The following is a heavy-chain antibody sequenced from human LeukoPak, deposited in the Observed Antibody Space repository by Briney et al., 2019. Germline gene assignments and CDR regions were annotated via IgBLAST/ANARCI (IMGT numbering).Heavy chain of an antibody. V-gene: IGHV4-59*08. D-gene: IGHD3/OR15-3a*01. J-gene: IGHJ4*02. Sequence: SETLSLTCTVSGGSISNYYWSWIRQPPGKGLEWIAYIYYTGSTNYNPSLKSRVTISVDTSKNQLSLKLSSVTAADTAVYYCARHLRWRTSFSPFDYWGQGTLVTVSS. CDR3: ARHLRWRTSFSPFDY. CDR2: IYYTGST. CDR1: GGSISNYY.